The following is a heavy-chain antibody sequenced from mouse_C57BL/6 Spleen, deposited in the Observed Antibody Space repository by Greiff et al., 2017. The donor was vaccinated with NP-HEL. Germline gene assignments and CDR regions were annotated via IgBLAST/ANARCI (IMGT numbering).Heavy chain of an antibody. V-gene: IGHV1-26*01. CDR1: GYTFTDYY. Sequence: EVQLQQSGPELVKPGASVKISCKASGYTFTDYYMNWVKQSHGKSLEWIGDINPNNGGTSYNQKFKGKATLTVDKSSSTAYMELRSLTSEDSAVYYCAYDYQSHYYAMDYWGQGTSVTVSS. D-gene: IGHD2-4*01. CDR3: AYDYQSHYYAMDY. J-gene: IGHJ4*01. CDR2: INPNNGGT.